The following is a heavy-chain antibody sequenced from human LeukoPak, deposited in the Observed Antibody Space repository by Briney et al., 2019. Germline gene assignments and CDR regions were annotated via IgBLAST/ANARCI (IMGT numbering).Heavy chain of an antibody. Sequence: GGSLRLSCAVSGFTFSDYSMSWVRQAPGKGLEWISYISSRGTAMYYADSVKGRFSISRDNAKKSLHLQMNSLRAEDTAVYYCARSELVGYSGYDLDYWGQGTLVTVSS. D-gene: IGHD5-12*01. CDR1: GFTFSDYS. CDR3: ARSELVGYSGYDLDY. J-gene: IGHJ4*02. CDR2: ISSRGTAM. V-gene: IGHV3-11*01.